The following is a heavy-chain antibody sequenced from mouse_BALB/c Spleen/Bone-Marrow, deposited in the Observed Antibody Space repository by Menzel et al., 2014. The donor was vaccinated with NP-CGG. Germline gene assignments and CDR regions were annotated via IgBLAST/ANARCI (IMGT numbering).Heavy chain of an antibody. CDR3: ARLGYYGWFAY. V-gene: IGHV4-1*02. J-gene: IGHJ3*01. CDR1: GFDFSRYW. Sequence: EVMLVESGGGLVQPGGSLKLSCAASGFDFSRYWMSWVRQAPGKGLQWIGEINPESNTINYTPSLKDKFIISRDNAKNTLYLQMSKVRSEDTALYCCARLGYYGWFAYWGHGTLVTVSA. CDR2: INPESNTI. D-gene: IGHD2-3*01.